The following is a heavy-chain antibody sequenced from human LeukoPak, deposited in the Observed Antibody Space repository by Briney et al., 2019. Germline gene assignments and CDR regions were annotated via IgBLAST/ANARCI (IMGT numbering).Heavy chain of an antibody. Sequence: YYADSVKARFSVSRDNSKNILYLQMHSLRADDSALYYCAKDANYYDSSGYLIPFDYWGQGTLVTVSS. D-gene: IGHD3-22*01. J-gene: IGHJ4*02. V-gene: IGHV3-23*01. CDR3: AKDANYYDSSGYLIPFDY.